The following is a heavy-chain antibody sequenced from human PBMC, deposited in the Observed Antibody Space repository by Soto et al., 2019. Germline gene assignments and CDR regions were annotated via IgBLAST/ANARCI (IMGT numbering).Heavy chain of an antibody. D-gene: IGHD6-19*01. J-gene: IGHJ4*02. CDR2: VYHSGST. V-gene: IGHV4-4*02. CDR3: ARIAVAGTRIDY. CDR1: GDSTGSGDR. Sequence: PSETQSLTCSVSGDSTGSGDRYWSCIRQPPGKGLEWIGEVYHSGSTNYNPSLKSRVTMSVDKSKNQFSLKLSSVTAADTAVYYCARIAVAGTRIDYWGQGTLVTVSS.